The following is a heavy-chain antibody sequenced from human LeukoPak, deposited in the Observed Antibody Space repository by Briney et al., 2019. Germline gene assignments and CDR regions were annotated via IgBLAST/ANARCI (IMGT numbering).Heavy chain of an antibody. CDR2: INPNSGGT. CDR3: ARGRVEGYSYGYVYY. CDR1: GYTFTGYY. J-gene: IGHJ4*02. V-gene: IGHV1-2*02. Sequence: GASVKVSCKASGYTFTGYYMHWVRQAPGQGLERMGWINPNSGGTNYAQKFQGRVTMTRDTSISTAYMELSRLRSDDTAVYYCARGRVEGYSYGYVYYWGQGTLVTVSS. D-gene: IGHD5-18*01.